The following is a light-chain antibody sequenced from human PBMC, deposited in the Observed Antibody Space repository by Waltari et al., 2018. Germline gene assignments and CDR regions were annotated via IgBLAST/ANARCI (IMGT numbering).Light chain of an antibody. CDR1: IGAVTSGFY. Sequence: QTVVTQEPSLTVSPGGTVTLTCASSIGAVTSGFYPSWFQQKPGQPPRALIYSTNNKHSWTPARFSGSLLGGKAALTLSGVQVEDEAEYYCLLYYGGAQVFGGGTKLTVL. CDR2: STN. V-gene: IGLV7-43*01. CDR3: LLYYGGAQV. J-gene: IGLJ3*02.